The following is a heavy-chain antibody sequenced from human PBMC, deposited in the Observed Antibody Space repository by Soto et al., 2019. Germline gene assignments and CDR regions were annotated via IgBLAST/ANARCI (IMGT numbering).Heavy chain of an antibody. V-gene: IGHV1-69*05. Sequence: QVQLVQSGAEVKKPGSSVRVSCKASGGTLSNYGISWVRQAPGQGLAWLGGIIPVFRTANYSQKFQGRVTLTPDEPTSTVYVGVASLRSEDTAVYYCSRGDASKIVVTTYYAMDVWGQGATVSVSS. CDR2: IIPVFRTA. J-gene: IGHJ6*02. D-gene: IGHD4-17*01. CDR3: SRGDASKIVVTTYYAMDV. CDR1: GGTLSNYG.